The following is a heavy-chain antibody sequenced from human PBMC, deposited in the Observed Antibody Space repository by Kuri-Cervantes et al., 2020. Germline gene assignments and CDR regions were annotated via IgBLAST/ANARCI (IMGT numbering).Heavy chain of an antibody. V-gene: IGHV4-4*02. J-gene: IGHJ4*02. CDR2: IYHSGST. Sequence: SETLSLTCAVSGGSISSSNWWSWVRQPPGKGLEWIGEIYHSGSTNYNPSLKSRVTISVDTSKNQFSLKLSSVTAADTAVYYYARGRSKDYFGYWGQGTLVTVSS. CDR1: GGSISSSNW. CDR3: ARGRSKDYFGY.